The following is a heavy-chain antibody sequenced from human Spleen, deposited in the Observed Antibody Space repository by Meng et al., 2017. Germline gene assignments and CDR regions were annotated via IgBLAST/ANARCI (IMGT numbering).Heavy chain of an antibody. V-gene: IGHV6-1*01. CDR3: AREHSSSMEY. J-gene: IGHJ4*02. CDR2: TYYRSKWYN. D-gene: IGHD6-6*01. CDR1: GDSVSSNSVA. Sequence: SCAISGDSVSSNSVAWSWIRQSPSRGLEWLGRTYYRSKWYNDYAVSVKSRITIDPDTSRNQFSLQLTSVTPEDTAMYYCAREHSSSMEYWGQGTLVTVSS.